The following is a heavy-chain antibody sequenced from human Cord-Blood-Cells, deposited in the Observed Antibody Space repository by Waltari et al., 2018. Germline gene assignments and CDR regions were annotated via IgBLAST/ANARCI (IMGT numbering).Heavy chain of an antibody. CDR3: ARGGDSSYFDY. CDR2: ISYDGSNK. Sequence: QVQLVASGGGVVQPGGSLRLSCAASGFTVSSYALHWVRQAPGKGLEWVAVISYDGSNKYYADSVKGRFTISRDNSKNTLYLQMNSLRAEDTAVYYCARGGDSSYFDYWGQGTLVTVSS. V-gene: IGHV3-30-3*01. CDR1: GFTVSSYA. J-gene: IGHJ4*02. D-gene: IGHD2-21*02.